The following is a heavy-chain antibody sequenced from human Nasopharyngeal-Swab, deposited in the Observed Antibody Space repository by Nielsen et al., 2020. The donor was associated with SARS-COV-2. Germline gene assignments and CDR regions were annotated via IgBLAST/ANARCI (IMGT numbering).Heavy chain of an antibody. D-gene: IGHD3-10*01. CDR1: GDSVTSYY. CDR3: ARHLSDVDSPMVPWFDP. CDR2: MYHSGHT. J-gene: IGHJ5*02. V-gene: IGHV4-38-2*01. Sequence: SQTLSLTCAISGDSVTSYYWGWIRQPPGKGLEWLGSMYHSGHTYHNLSLKSRVTISVDTSKNQVSLNLTSVTAADTAVYYCARHLSDVDSPMVPWFDPWGQGTLVTVSS.